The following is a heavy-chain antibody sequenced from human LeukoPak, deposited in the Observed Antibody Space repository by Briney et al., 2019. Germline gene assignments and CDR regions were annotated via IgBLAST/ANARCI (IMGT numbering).Heavy chain of an antibody. V-gene: IGHV5-51*01. CDR3: ARPYYYDSSGWYY. D-gene: IGHD3-22*01. CDR2: IYPGDSDT. J-gene: IGHJ4*02. Sequence: GESLKISCKGSGYSFTSYWIGWVRQMPGKGLEWMGIIYPGDSDTRYSPSFQGQVTFSADKSISTAYLQWSSLKASDTAMYYCARPYYYDSSGWYYWGQGTLVTVSS. CDR1: GYSFTSYW.